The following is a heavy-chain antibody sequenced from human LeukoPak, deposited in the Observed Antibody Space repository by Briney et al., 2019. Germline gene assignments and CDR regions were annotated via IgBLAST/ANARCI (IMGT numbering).Heavy chain of an antibody. Sequence: SQTLSLTCAISGDSVSSNNAAWNWIRQSPSRGLEWLGRTYYRSKWYNDYAVSVKSRISINPDTSKNQFSLQLNSVTPEDTAVYYCARDPRLRDGYNFDYWGQGTLVTVSS. CDR1: GDSVSSNNAA. J-gene: IGHJ4*02. D-gene: IGHD5-24*01. CDR3: ARDPRLRDGYNFDY. V-gene: IGHV6-1*01. CDR2: TYYRSKWYN.